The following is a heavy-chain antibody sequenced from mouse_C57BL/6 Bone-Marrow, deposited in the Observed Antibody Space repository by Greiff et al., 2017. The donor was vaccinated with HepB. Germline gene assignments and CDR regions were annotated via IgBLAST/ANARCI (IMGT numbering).Heavy chain of an antibody. V-gene: IGHV5-16*01. Sequence: EVQLVESEGGLVQPGSSMKLSCTASGFTFSDYYMAWVRQVPEKGLEWVANINYDGSSTYYLDSLKSRFIISRDNAKNILYLQMSSLKSEDTATYYCARGGDYDGGYYFDYWGQGTTLTVSS. CDR3: ARGGDYDGGYYFDY. J-gene: IGHJ2*01. CDR2: INYDGSST. D-gene: IGHD2-4*01. CDR1: GFTFSDYY.